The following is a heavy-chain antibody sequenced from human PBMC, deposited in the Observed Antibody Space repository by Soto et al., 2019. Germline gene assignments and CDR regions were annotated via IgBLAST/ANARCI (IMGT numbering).Heavy chain of an antibody. Sequence: PGGSLRLSCAASGFTFSSYWMHWVRQAPGKGLVWVSRINSDGSSTSYADSVKGRFTISRDNAKNTLYLQMNSLRAEDTAGYYGARADSYGYVDYYGMDVWGQGTTVTVSS. CDR1: GFTFSSYW. D-gene: IGHD5-18*01. CDR2: INSDGSST. V-gene: IGHV3-74*01. J-gene: IGHJ6*02. CDR3: ARADSYGYVDYYGMDV.